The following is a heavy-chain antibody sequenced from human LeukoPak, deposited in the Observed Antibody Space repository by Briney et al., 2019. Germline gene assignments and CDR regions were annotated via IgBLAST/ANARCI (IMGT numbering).Heavy chain of an antibody. CDR1: GGSISSYY. CDR3: ARLPAGGPNWFDP. Sequence: PSETLSLTCTVSGGSISSYYWSWIRQPAGKGLEWIGYIYYSGSTNYNPSLKSRVTISVDTSKNQFSLKLSSVTAADTAVYYCARLPAGGPNWFDPWGQGTLVTVSS. D-gene: IGHD3-10*01. V-gene: IGHV4-59*08. J-gene: IGHJ5*02. CDR2: IYYSGST.